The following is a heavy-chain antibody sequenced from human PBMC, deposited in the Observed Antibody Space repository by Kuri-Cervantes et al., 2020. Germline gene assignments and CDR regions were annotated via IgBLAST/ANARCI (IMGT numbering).Heavy chain of an antibody. CDR3: ASRVAGSSAAQ. Sequence: SETLSLTCTVSGGSISSSSYYWGWIRQPPGKGLEWIGSIYYSGSTYYNPSLKSRVTISVDTSKNQFSLTVNSVTAADTALYYCASRVAGSSAAQWGQGTLVTVSS. D-gene: IGHD6-19*01. J-gene: IGHJ4*02. V-gene: IGHV4-39*01. CDR1: GGSISSSSYY. CDR2: IYYSGST.